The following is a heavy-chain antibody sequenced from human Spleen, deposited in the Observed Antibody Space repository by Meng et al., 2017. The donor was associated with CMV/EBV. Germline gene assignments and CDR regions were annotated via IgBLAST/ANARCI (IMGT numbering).Heavy chain of an antibody. CDR3: ARERGGSYSPFDY. V-gene: IGHV4-39*07. CDR1: GVSIIGARYY. Sequence: SETLSLTCTVSGVSIIGARYYWGWIRQPPGKGLEWIGNIYYGGSTYYNPSLKSRVTISIDTSKNQFSLKLSSVTAADTAVYYCARERGGSYSPFDYWGQGTLVTVSS. D-gene: IGHD1-26*01. J-gene: IGHJ4*02. CDR2: IYYGGST.